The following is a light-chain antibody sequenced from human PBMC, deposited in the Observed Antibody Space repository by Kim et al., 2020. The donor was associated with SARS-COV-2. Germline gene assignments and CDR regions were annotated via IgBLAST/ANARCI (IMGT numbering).Light chain of an antibody. CDR3: VSWDDSLGVV. CDR1: SSNTAKNT. J-gene: IGLJ2*01. CDR2: SND. Sequence: PGQRIIISCSGRSSNTAKNTVNWYHQFPGTAPKVLIYSNDQRPSGVPERFSASKSGTSASLAISGLQSADEAHYHCVSWDDSLGVVFGGGTQLTVL. V-gene: IGLV1-44*01.